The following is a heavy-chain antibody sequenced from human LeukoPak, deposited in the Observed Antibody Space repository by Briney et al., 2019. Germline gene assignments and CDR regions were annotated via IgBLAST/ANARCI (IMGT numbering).Heavy chain of an antibody. J-gene: IGHJ4*02. D-gene: IGHD3-10*01. Sequence: GGSLRLSCIASGFTFSIYWMSWIRQAPGKGPEWVANIKYDGSEMYSVDSVKGRFTISRDNAKNSLYVEMNSLRVEDSAVYYCARPSHHSGSYFDYWGQGTLVTVS. V-gene: IGHV3-7*01. CDR1: GFTFSIYW. CDR3: ARPSHHSGSYFDY. CDR2: IKYDGSEM.